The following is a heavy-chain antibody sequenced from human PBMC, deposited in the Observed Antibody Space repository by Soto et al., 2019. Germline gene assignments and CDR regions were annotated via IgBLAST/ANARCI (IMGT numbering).Heavy chain of an antibody. Sequence: GGSLRLSCAASGFTFSSYAMSWVRQAPGKGLEWVSAISGSGGSTYYADSVKGRFTISRDNSKNTLYLQMNSLRAEDTAVYYCAKELYDSSGYTPGGSFQHWGQGTLVTVSS. D-gene: IGHD3-22*01. J-gene: IGHJ1*01. CDR1: GFTFSSYA. V-gene: IGHV3-23*01. CDR2: ISGSGGST. CDR3: AKELYDSSGYTPGGSFQH.